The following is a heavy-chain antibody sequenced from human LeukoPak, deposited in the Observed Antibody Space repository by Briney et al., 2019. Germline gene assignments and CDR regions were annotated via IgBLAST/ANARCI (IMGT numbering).Heavy chain of an antibody. V-gene: IGHV1-2*02. CDR2: INPNSGGT. Sequence: ASVKVSCKASGYTFTGYYMHWVRQAPGQGLEWMGWINPNSGGTNYAQKFQGRVTMARDTSISTAYMELSSLRSEDMAVYYCARAVKYRSGPLTDLLPYYFDYWGQGTLVTVSS. CDR1: GYTFTGYY. J-gene: IGHJ4*02. D-gene: IGHD6-19*01. CDR3: ARAVKYRSGPLTDLLPYYFDY.